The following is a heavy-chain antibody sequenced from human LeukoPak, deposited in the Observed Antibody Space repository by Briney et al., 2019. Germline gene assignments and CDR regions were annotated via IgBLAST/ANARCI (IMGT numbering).Heavy chain of an antibody. CDR3: ARVKGSYSFDY. J-gene: IGHJ4*02. Sequence: GRSLRLSCAASEFTLSTYAMDWVRQAPGKGLGWVAIISYDGFNKYYADSVKGRFTISRDNAKNSLFLQMNSLRAEDTAVYYCARVKGSYSFDYWGQGTLVTVSS. D-gene: IGHD3-10*01. V-gene: IGHV3-30-3*01. CDR1: EFTLSTYA. CDR2: ISYDGFNK.